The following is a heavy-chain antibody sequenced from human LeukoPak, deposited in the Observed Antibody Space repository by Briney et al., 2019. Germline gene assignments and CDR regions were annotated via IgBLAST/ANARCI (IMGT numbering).Heavy chain of an antibody. CDR1: GFTFSSYG. J-gene: IGHJ3*02. V-gene: IGHV3-30*03. CDR3: ASEVGATNSDAFDI. D-gene: IGHD1-26*01. Sequence: GRSLRLSCAASGFTFSSYGMHWVRQAPGKGLEWVAVISYDGSNKYYADSVKGRFTISRDNSKNTLYLQMNSLRAEDTAVYYCASEVGATNSDAFDIWGQGTMVTVSS. CDR2: ISYDGSNK.